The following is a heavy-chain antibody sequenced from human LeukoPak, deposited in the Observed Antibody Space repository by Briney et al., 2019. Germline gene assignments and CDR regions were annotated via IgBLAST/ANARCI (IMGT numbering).Heavy chain of an antibody. V-gene: IGHV4-34*01. Sequence: SETLSLTCAVYGGSFSGYYRSWIRQPPGKGLEWIGEINHSGSTNYNPSLKSRVTISVDTSKNQFSLKLSSVTAADTAVYYCARDHCTNGVCYTPGSSMDVWGQGTTVTVSS. CDR3: ARDHCTNGVCYTPGSSMDV. CDR1: GGSFSGYY. CDR2: INHSGST. J-gene: IGHJ6*02. D-gene: IGHD2-8*01.